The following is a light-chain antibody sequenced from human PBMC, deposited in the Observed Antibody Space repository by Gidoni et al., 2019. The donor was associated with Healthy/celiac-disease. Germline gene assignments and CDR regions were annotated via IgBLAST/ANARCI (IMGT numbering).Light chain of an antibody. V-gene: IGKV3-20*01. CDR3: QQYGSSPGYT. Sequence: IVLTQSPGPLSLSPGERATLSCRASQSVTRSYLAWSQQKPGQAPRLLIYGASSRATGIPDRFSGSGSGTDFTLTISRLEPEDFAVYYCQQYGSSPGYTFXXXTKLEIK. J-gene: IGKJ2*01. CDR2: GAS. CDR1: QSVTRSY.